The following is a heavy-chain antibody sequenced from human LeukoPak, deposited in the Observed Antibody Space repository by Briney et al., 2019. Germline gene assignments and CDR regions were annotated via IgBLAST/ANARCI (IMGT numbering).Heavy chain of an antibody. D-gene: IGHD3-16*02. CDR3: ARDLQTGGMIAFGGVITPGDY. CDR1: GYTSTSYD. Sequence: GASVKVSCKASGYTSTSYDINWVRQATGQGLEWMGWINPNSGGTNYAQKFQGRVTMTRDTSISTAYMELSRLRSDDTAVYYCARDLQTGGMIAFGGVITPGDYWGQGTLVTVSS. J-gene: IGHJ4*02. CDR2: INPNSGGT. V-gene: IGHV1-2*02.